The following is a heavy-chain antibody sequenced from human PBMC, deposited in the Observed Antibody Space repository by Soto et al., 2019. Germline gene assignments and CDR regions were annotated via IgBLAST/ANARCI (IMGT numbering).Heavy chain of an antibody. V-gene: IGHV1-18*01. CDR2: ISAYNGNT. J-gene: IGHJ5*02. CDR3: ARDQAKYKSLYSSGWYGNWWFDP. D-gene: IGHD6-19*01. Sequence: ASVKVSCKASGYTFTSYGISWVRQAPGQGLEWMGWISAYNGNTNYAQKLQGRVTMTTDTSTSTAYMELRSLRSDDTAVYYCARDQAKYKSLYSSGWYGNWWFDPWGQGTLVTVSS. CDR1: GYTFTSYG.